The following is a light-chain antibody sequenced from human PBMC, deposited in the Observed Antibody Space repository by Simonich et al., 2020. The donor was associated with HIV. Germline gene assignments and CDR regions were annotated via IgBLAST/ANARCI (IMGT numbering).Light chain of an antibody. V-gene: IGKV4-1*01. Sequence: DIVMTQSPDSLAVSLGERATINCKSSRSVLYSSNNKNYLAWYQQKPGQPPKLLIYWASTRASGVPDRFSASGSGTDFTLTISSLQAEDVAVYYCQQYYSTPPTFGQGTKVEIK. CDR3: QQYYSTPPT. J-gene: IGKJ1*01. CDR2: WAS. CDR1: RSVLYSSNNKNY.